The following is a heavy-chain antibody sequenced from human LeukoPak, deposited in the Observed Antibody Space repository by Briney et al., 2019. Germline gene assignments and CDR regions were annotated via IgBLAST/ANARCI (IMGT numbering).Heavy chain of an antibody. CDR3: ARDSGKEYSSSRDAFDI. J-gene: IGHJ3*02. V-gene: IGHV1-69*05. D-gene: IGHD6-6*01. CDR2: IIPIFGTA. Sequence: GASVKVSCKASGGTFSSYAISWVRQAPGQGLEWMGGIIPIFGTANYAQKFQGRVTITTDESTSTAYMELSSLRSEDTAVYYCARDSGKEYSSSRDAFDIWGQGTMVTVSS. CDR1: GGTFSSYA.